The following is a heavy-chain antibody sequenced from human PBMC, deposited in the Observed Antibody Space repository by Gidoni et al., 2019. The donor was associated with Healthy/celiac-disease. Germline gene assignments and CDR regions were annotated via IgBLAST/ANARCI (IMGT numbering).Heavy chain of an antibody. V-gene: IGHV3-15*01. D-gene: IGHD3-10*02. CDR2: IKSKTDGGTT. CDR3: TTDYVVDVRGVN. CDR1: GFTFSNAW. Sequence: EVQLVESGGGLVKPGGSLRLSCAASGFTFSNAWMSWVRQAPGKGLEWVGRIKSKTDGGTTDYAAPVKGRFTISRDDSKNTLYLQMNSLKTEDTAVYYCTTDYVVDVRGVNWGQGTLVTVSS. J-gene: IGHJ4*02.